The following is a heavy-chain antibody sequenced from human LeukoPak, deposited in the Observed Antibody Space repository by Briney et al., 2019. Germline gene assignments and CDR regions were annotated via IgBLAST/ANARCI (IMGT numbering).Heavy chain of an antibody. CDR1: GFTFSSYW. CDR3: ARDFKYSGYELDY. V-gene: IGHV3-74*01. CDR2: INSDGSST. Sequence: GGSLSLSCAASGFTFSSYWMHWVRQAPGKGLVWVSRINSDGSSTSYADSVKGRFTISRDNAKNTLYLQMNSLRAEDTAVYYCARDFKYSGYELDYWGQGTLVTVSS. J-gene: IGHJ4*02. D-gene: IGHD5-12*01.